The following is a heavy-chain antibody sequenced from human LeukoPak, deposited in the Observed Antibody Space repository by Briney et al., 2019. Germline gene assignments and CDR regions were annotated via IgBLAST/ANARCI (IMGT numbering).Heavy chain of an antibody. Sequence: GGSLRLSCAASGFTFSSYSMNWVRQAPGKGLEWVSYISSSSSTIYYADSAKGRFTISRDNAKNSLYLQMNSLRAEDTAVYYCARDLSYIDYWGQGTLVTVSS. J-gene: IGHJ4*02. CDR3: ARDLSYIDY. D-gene: IGHD3-10*01. V-gene: IGHV3-48*01. CDR1: GFTFSSYS. CDR2: ISSSSSTI.